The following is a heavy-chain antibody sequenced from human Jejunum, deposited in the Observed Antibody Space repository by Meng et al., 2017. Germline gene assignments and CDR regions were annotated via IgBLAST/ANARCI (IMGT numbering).Heavy chain of an antibody. Sequence: QVQLVQSGPEVKKPGASVTVSCKASGFIFSSYDINWVRQAPRQGLEWMGWMNPNSGNTGFAQKFQDRINMTRDTSINTAYMELSSLTSEDTAVYYCARRTQSTGTALGYWGQGTLVTVSS. J-gene: IGHJ4*02. V-gene: IGHV1-8*01. D-gene: IGHD1-1*01. CDR2: MNPNSGNT. CDR3: ARRTQSTGTALGY. CDR1: GFIFSSYD.